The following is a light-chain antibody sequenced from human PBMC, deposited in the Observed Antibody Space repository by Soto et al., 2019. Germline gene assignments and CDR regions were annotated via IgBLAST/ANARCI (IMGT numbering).Light chain of an antibody. J-gene: IGKJ1*01. CDR2: LAS. CDR3: QQYGSYSRT. V-gene: IGKV1-5*03. Sequence: DIQMTQSPSTLSAFVGDRVTITCRASQSISTSSAWYQQKPGKAPKLLIYLASSLESGVPARFSGSGSATDFTLSISSLQPDDFATYYCQQYGSYSRTFGQRTKVDIK. CDR1: QSISTS.